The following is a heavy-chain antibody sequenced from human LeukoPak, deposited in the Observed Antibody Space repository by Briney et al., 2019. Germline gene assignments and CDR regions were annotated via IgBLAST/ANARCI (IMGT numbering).Heavy chain of an antibody. D-gene: IGHD1-26*01. J-gene: IGHJ6*02. CDR1: GGSFSGYY. CDR2: INHSGST. V-gene: IGHV4-34*01. CDR3: ASRIVGATPSLYYYGMDV. Sequence: SEPLSLTCAVYGGSFSGYYWSWIRQPPGKGLEWIGEINHSGSTNYNPSLKSRVTISVDTSKNQFSLKLSSVTAADTAVYYCASRIVGATPSLYYYGMDVWGQGTTVTVSS.